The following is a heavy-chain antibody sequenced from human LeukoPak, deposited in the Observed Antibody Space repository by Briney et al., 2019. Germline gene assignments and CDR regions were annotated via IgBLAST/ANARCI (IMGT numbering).Heavy chain of an antibody. CDR3: ATRYSSGWYNWFDP. CDR1: GYTFTSYD. Sequence: ASVKVSCKASGYTFTSYDINWVRQATGQGLEWMGWMNPNSGNTGYAQKFQGRVTMTRNTSISTAYMELSSLRSEDTAVYYCATRYSSGWYNWFDPWAREPWSPSPQ. V-gene: IGHV1-8*01. D-gene: IGHD6-19*01. CDR2: MNPNSGNT. J-gene: IGHJ5*02.